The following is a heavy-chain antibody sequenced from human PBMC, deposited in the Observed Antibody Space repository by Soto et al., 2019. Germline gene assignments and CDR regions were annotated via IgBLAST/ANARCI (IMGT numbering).Heavy chain of an antibody. CDR2: INPNSGNI. CDR1: GDTFTTYD. J-gene: IGHJ4*02. Sequence: ASVKVSCKASGDTFTTYDINWVRQATGHGLEWMGWINPNSGNIGYAQRFQGRVTMTRDTAIRTAYMEVSSLRSDDTAVYYCARGRASGSYYPLDYWGPGTLLTVFS. CDR3: ARGRASGSYYPLDY. D-gene: IGHD3-10*01. V-gene: IGHV1-8*01.